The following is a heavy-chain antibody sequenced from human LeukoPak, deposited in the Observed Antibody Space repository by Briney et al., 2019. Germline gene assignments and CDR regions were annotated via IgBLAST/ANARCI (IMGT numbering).Heavy chain of an antibody. CDR1: GGSFSGYY. D-gene: IGHD3-22*01. V-gene: IGHV4-34*01. Sequence: SSETLSLTCAVYGGSFSGYYWSWIRQPPGKGLEWIGEINHSGSTNYNPSLKSRVTISVDTSKNQFSLKLSSVTAADTAVYYCARATYYYDSSGTLDYWGQGTLVTVSS. J-gene: IGHJ4*02. CDR2: INHSGST. CDR3: ARATYYYDSSGTLDY.